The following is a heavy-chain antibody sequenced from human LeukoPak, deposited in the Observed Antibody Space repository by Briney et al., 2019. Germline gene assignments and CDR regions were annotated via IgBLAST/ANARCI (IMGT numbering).Heavy chain of an antibody. V-gene: IGHV3-11*06. Sequence: GGSLRLSCAASGFTFSDYYMSWIRQAPGKGLEWVSYISSSSSYTNYGDSVKGRFNISRDNAKNSLYLQMNILRADDSAVYYCARGGGYCSGGTCYGFDPWGQGTQVTVSS. J-gene: IGHJ5*02. CDR2: ISSSSSYT. CDR1: GFTFSDYY. D-gene: IGHD2-15*01. CDR3: ARGGGYCSGGTCYGFDP.